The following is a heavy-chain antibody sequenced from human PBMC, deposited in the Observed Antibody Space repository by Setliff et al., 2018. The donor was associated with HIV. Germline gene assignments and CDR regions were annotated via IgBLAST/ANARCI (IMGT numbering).Heavy chain of an antibody. CDR3: ARAEYYSDFRGYWEYFDF. CDR2: INSDSGGT. Sequence: GASVKVSCKASGYTFTNYYIHWVRQAPGQGLEWMGRINSDSGGTDLAQTFQDRVTMTRDTSITTAYMELSRLSSDDTAVYYCARAEYYSDFRGYWEYFDFWGQGTLVTVSS. CDR1: GYTFTNYY. D-gene: IGHD3-22*01. J-gene: IGHJ4*02. V-gene: IGHV1-2*06.